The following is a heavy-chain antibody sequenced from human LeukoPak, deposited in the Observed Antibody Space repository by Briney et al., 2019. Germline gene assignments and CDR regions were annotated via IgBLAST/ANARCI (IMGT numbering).Heavy chain of an antibody. CDR1: GYTFTSNY. D-gene: IGHD2-21*02. CDR3: ARDTPLAYCGGDCYSYYYYGMDV. CDR2: IYPRDGST. J-gene: IGHJ6*02. V-gene: IGHV1-46*01. Sequence: ASVKVSCKASGYTFTSNYIHWVRQAPGQGLEWMGMIYPRDGSTSYAQKFQGRVTMTRDTSTSTVYMELSSLRSEDTAVYYCARDTPLAYCGGDCYSYYYYGMDVWGQGTTVTVSS.